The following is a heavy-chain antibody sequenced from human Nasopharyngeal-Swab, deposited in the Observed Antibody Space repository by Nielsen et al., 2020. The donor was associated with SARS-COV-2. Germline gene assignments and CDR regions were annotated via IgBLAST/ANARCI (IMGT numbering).Heavy chain of an antibody. Sequence: SETLSLTCTASGGSISSSSYYWGWIRQPPGKGLEWIGSIYYSGSTYYNPSLKSRVTISVDTSKNQFSLNLSSVTAADTAVYYWARPLQAGEYEDSYYFDYWGQGTLVTVSS. J-gene: IGHJ4*02. V-gene: IGHV4-39*01. D-gene: IGHD7-27*01. CDR2: IYYSGST. CDR3: ARPLQAGEYEDSYYFDY. CDR1: GGSISSSSYY.